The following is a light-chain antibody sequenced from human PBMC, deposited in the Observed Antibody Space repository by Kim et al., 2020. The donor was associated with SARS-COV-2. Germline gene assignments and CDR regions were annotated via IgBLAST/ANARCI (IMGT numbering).Light chain of an antibody. V-gene: IGLV2-23*02. Sequence: QSALTQPASVSGSPGQTITMSCTGTSSDVGNYDLVSWYQQFPGKAPQLLIYEVSKRPSGVSSRFSGSKSGNTASLTIFGLQPDDEAEYYCCSYAGTTTFDLFGTGTKVTVL. J-gene: IGLJ1*01. CDR1: SSDVGNYDL. CDR2: EVS. CDR3: CSYAGTTTFDL.